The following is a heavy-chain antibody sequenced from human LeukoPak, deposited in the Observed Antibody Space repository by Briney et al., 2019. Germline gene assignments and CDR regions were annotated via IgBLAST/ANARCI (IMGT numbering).Heavy chain of an antibody. D-gene: IGHD3-22*01. CDR1: GFTFSSYA. J-gene: IGHJ3*02. Sequence: PGGSLRLSCAASGFTFSSYAMSWVRQAPGKGLEWVASSDDNTRYADSVKGRFTISRDNSKNNMDLQMNGLRAEDTAVYYCAKSWRYYDRSNYYAFDIWGQETKVTVSS. CDR2: SDDNT. CDR3: AKSWRYYDRSNYYAFDI. V-gene: IGHV3-23*01.